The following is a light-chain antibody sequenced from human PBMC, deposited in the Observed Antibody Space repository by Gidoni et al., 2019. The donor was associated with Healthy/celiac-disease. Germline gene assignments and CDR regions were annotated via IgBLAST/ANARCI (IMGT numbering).Light chain of an antibody. Sequence: DIVMTQSPRSLPVTPGEPASISCRSSQSLLHSNGYNSLYWYLQKPGQSPQLLIYLGSNRASGVPDRFSGSGSGTYVTLKISRVEAEDVGVYYCMQALQTPRTFGQGTKVEIK. CDR1: QSLLHSNGYNS. CDR3: MQALQTPRT. V-gene: IGKV2-28*01. CDR2: LGS. J-gene: IGKJ1*01.